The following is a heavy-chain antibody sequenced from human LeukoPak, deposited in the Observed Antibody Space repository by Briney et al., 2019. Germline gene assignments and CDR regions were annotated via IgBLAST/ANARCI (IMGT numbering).Heavy chain of an antibody. Sequence: GASVKVSCKASGYTFTSYDINWVRQATGQGLEWMGWMNPNSGNTGYAQKFQGRVTMTRNTPISTAYMELSSLRSEDTAVYYCARRSRVSGLVRGVDWFDPWGQGTLVTVSS. D-gene: IGHD3-10*01. CDR3: ARRSRVSGLVRGVDWFDP. V-gene: IGHV1-8*01. J-gene: IGHJ5*02. CDR1: GYTFTSYD. CDR2: MNPNSGNT.